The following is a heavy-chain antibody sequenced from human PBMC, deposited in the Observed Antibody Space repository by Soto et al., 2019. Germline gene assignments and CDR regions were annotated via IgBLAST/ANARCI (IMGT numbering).Heavy chain of an antibody. CDR2: INHSGST. V-gene: IGHV4-34*01. CDR1: GGSFSGYY. Sequence: SEILSLTCAVYGGSFSGYYWSWIRQPPGKGLEWIGEINHSGSTNYNPSLKSRVTISVDTSKNQFSLKLSSVTAADTAVYYCARGMVWIQLWFSRNWFDPWGQGTLVTVSS. CDR3: ARGMVWIQLWFSRNWFDP. J-gene: IGHJ5*02. D-gene: IGHD5-18*01.